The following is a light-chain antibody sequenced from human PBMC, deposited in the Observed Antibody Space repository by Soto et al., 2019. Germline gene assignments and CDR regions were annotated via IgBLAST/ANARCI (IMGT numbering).Light chain of an antibody. CDR1: NSGVVNYEY. J-gene: IGLJ1*01. CDR3: LSYGKV. CDR2: EGR. V-gene: IGLV2-23*01. Sequence: SARSQPASVSWSPGQSITISCTGINSGVVNYEYVSWYQQFPDKAPKLIIYEGRERPSGVSDRFSGSKSDNAASLTISALQTEDEAEYFCLSYGKVFGTGTKVTVL.